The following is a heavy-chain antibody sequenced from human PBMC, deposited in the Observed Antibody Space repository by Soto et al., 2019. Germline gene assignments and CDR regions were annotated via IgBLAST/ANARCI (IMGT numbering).Heavy chain of an antibody. J-gene: IGHJ6*04. D-gene: IGHD2-8*01. CDR1: GYSFTDYH. CDR3: ARGASTDCSNGVCSFFYNHDMDV. Sequence: ASVKVSCKVSGYSFTDYHIHWVRQAPGQGLEWLGRINPKSGGKSTAQKFQGWVTMTTDTSISTASMELTRLTSDDTAIYYCARGASTDCSNGVCSFFYNHDMDVWGKGTTVTVSS. CDR2: INPKSGGK. V-gene: IGHV1-2*04.